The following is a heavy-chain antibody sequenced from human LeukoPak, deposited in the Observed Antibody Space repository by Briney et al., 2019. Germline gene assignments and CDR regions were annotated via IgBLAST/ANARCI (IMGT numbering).Heavy chain of an antibody. Sequence: SETLSLTCTVSGGSISSSSYYWGWIRQPPGKGLEWIGSIYYSGSTYYNPSLKSRVTISVDTSKNQFSLKLSSVTAADTAVYYCARQGELLWFGGGSQFYYYYMDVWGKGTTVTVSS. CDR3: ARQGELLWFGGGSQFYYYYMDV. CDR2: IYYSGST. V-gene: IGHV4-39*01. J-gene: IGHJ6*03. D-gene: IGHD3-10*01. CDR1: GGSISSSSYY.